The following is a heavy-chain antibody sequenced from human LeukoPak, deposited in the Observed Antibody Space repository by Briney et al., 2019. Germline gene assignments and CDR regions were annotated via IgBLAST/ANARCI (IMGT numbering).Heavy chain of an antibody. CDR3: AKERWVDILTGYYNY. Sequence: GGSLRLSCAASGFTFSTYAMTWVRQAPGKGLEWVSSISGGGDSTYYADSVRGRFTISRDNSKNTLYLQMNSLRVEDTAVYYCAKERWVDILTGYYNYWGQGTLVTVSS. J-gene: IGHJ4*02. CDR2: ISGGGDST. D-gene: IGHD3-9*01. CDR1: GFTFSTYA. V-gene: IGHV3-23*01.